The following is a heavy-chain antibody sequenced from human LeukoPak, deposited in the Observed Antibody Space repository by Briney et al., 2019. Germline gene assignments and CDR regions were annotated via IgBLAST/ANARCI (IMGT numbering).Heavy chain of an antibody. CDR2: SRNKANSYTT. CDR3: ARANTHDSNYYYGMDV. CDR1: GFTFSDHY. Sequence: GGSLRLSCAASGFTFSDHYMDWVRQAPGKGLEWVGRSRNKANSYTTEYAASVKGRFTISRDDSENSLYLQMNSLKTEDTAVYYCARANTHDSNYYYGMDVWGQGTTVTASS. J-gene: IGHJ6*02. V-gene: IGHV3-72*01. D-gene: IGHD1-1*01.